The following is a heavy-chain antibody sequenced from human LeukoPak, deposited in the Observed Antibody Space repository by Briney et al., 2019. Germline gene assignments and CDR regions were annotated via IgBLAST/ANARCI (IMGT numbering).Heavy chain of an antibody. V-gene: IGHV3-21*01. Sequence: GGSLRLSCAASGFNLRAYNMNWVRPAPGKGLEWVSSISTSSSYIYYADSVKGRFTISRDNAENSLYLQMHSLRVEDTALYYCARDDNWNDKPFDFWGQGTLVTVSS. CDR3: ARDDNWNDKPFDF. J-gene: IGHJ4*02. CDR2: ISTSSSYI. D-gene: IGHD1-20*01. CDR1: GFNLRAYN.